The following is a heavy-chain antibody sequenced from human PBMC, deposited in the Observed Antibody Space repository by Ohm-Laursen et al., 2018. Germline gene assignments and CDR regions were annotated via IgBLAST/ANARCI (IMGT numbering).Heavy chain of an antibody. J-gene: IGHJ3*02. CDR3: ARDRRIAVAGSNAFDI. V-gene: IGHV1-69*01. D-gene: IGHD6-19*01. CDR2: IIPIFGTA. Sequence: SSVKVSCKASGGTFSSYAISWVRQAPGQGLEWMGGIIPIFGTANYAQKFQGRVTITADESTSTAYMELSSLRSEDTAAYYCARDRRIAVAGSNAFDIWGQGTMVTVSS. CDR1: GGTFSSYA.